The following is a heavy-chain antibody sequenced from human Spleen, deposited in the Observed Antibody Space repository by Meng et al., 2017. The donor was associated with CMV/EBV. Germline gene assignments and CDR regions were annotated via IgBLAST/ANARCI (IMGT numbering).Heavy chain of an antibody. CDR1: GYSFSSHD. V-gene: IGHV1-8*01. Sequence: ASVKVSCKASGYSFSSHDINWVRQATGQGLEWMGWMNPKNGDTGYPSRFQGRVTITRDTSTDTAYMELSSLRSEDTAVYYCARDRSRYSDFLGASYTADCFDIWGQGTLVTVSS. CDR3: ARDRSRYSDFLGASYTADCFDI. J-gene: IGHJ3*02. CDR2: MNPKNGDT. D-gene: IGHD3-3*01.